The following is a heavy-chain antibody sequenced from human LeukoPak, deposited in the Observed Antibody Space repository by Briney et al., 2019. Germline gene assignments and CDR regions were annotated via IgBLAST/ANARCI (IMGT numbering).Heavy chain of an antibody. Sequence: GRSLRLSCAASGFTFDDYAMHWVRQAPGKGLEWVSGISWNSGSIGYADSVKGRFTISRDNAKNSLYLQMNSLRAEDTALHYCAKDSTVRGAPADAFDIWGQGTMVTVSS. CDR1: GFTFDDYA. D-gene: IGHD3-10*01. CDR3: AKDSTVRGAPADAFDI. J-gene: IGHJ3*02. V-gene: IGHV3-9*01. CDR2: ISWNSGSI.